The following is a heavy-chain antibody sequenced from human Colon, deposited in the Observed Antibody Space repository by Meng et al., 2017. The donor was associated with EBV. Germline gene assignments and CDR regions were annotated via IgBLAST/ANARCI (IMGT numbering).Heavy chain of an antibody. CDR1: GYHCTSYA. Sequence: QVQPSHSESEVTQTVASAMVPVKVTGYHCTSYAVKWVRQAPGQGLEWMGWINTNTGNPAYAQGFTGRFVFSLDTSVSTAYLQISSLKAEDTAVYYCARDKIAVAGITGDYWGQGTLVTVSS. CDR2: INTNTGNP. J-gene: IGHJ4*02. CDR3: ARDKIAVAGITGDY. D-gene: IGHD6-19*01. V-gene: IGHV7-4-1*02.